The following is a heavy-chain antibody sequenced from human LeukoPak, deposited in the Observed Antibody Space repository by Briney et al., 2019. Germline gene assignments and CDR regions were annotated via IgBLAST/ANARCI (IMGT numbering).Heavy chain of an antibody. CDR1: GFSVTTDSYC. V-gene: IGHV4-61*01. Sequence: KSSETLSLTCTVSGFSVTTDSYCWGWIRQPPGKGLEWIGYDYCGGNTNYDPSLKRRVTISVDTSKIQFSLTLTSVTAADTAVYFCARDHFGSLDSWGQGILVTVSS. CDR2: DYCGGNT. J-gene: IGHJ4*02. D-gene: IGHD3-10*01. CDR3: ARDHFGSLDS.